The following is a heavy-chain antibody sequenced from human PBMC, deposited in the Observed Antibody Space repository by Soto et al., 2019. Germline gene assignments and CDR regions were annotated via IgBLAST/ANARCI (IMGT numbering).Heavy chain of an antibody. CDR3: ARRDSHGYFRYFDN. J-gene: IGHJ4*02. CDR1: GGTFSSYP. CDR2: TNGNLGTG. Sequence: QVQLVQSGAEVKRPGSSAKVSCKASGGTFSSYPISWVRQAPGQGLEWMGGTNGNLGTGNYAQKFRGRLTITTDISTTTVYMELSSLTSEDTAVYYCARRDSHGYFRYFDNWGQGTLVTVSS. V-gene: IGHV1-69*06. D-gene: IGHD4-17*01.